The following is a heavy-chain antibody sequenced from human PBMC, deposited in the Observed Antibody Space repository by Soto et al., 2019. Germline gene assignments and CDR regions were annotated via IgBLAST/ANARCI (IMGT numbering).Heavy chain of an antibody. CDR2: IYTSGST. J-gene: IGHJ6*02. CDR1: GGSISSYD. V-gene: IGHV4-4*07. CDR3: ARDSRSSWYGLLRNYYYGMDV. Sequence: SETLSLTCTVSGGSISSYDWSWIRQPAGKGLEWIGRIYTSGSTNYNPSLKSRVTMSVDTSKNQFSLKLSSVTAADTAVYYCARDSRSSWYGLLRNYYYGMDVWGQGTTVTVSS. D-gene: IGHD6-13*01.